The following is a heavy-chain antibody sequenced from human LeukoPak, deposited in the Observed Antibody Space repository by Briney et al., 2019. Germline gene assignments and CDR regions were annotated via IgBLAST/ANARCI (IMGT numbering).Heavy chain of an antibody. CDR2: FSWCSGNI. Sequence: GVSVRLSCAASGFTFDDYAMLWVRHAPGRGRVWVSCFSWCSGNIVYADSVRGRFTISRDNAKNSMYLKMKSLRAEDRALYYFTKDFDYGGNSGLDYWGQGTPVTVSS. CDR3: TKDFDYGGNSGLDY. D-gene: IGHD4-23*01. V-gene: IGHV3-9*01. J-gene: IGHJ4*02. CDR1: GFTFDDYA.